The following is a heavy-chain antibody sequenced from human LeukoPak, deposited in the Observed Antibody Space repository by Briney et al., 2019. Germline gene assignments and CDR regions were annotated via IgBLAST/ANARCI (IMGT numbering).Heavy chain of an antibody. V-gene: IGHV3-11*01. D-gene: IGHD3-22*01. Sequence: GGSLRLSCAASGFTFSDYYMSWTRQAPGKGLEWVSYISSSGSTIYYADSVKGRFTISRDNAKNSLYLQMNSLRAEDTAVYYCARGEYYYDSSGYYVVPYFDYWGQGTLVTVSS. J-gene: IGHJ4*02. CDR2: ISSSGSTI. CDR1: GFTFSDYY. CDR3: ARGEYYYDSSGYYVVPYFDY.